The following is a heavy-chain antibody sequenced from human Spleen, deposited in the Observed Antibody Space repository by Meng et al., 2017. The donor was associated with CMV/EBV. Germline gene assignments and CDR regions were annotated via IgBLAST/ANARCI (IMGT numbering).Heavy chain of an antibody. CDR2: IYYSGNT. J-gene: IGHJ4*02. Sequence: SETLSLTCTVSGFSISSYYWTWIRQPPGKGLEWIGYIYYSGNTNYNPSPQSRVNMSVDTATNQFSLKLISLTAAETAVYYCATAKFVNNCGGDCPYYFDYWGQGALVTVSS. D-gene: IGHD2-21*01. CDR1: GFSISSYY. V-gene: IGHV4-59*01. CDR3: ATAKFVNNCGGDCPYYFDY.